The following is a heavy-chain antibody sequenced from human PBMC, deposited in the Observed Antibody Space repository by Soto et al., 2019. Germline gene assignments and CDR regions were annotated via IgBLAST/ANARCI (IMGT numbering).Heavy chain of an antibody. D-gene: IGHD2-21*01. CDR2: IYYSGST. Sequence: SETLSLTCTVSGGSISSSSYYWGWIRQPPGKGLEWIGSIYYSGSTYYNPSLKSRVTISVDTSKNQFSLKLSSVTAADTAVYYCARLGAYRIDYWGQGTLVTVSS. V-gene: IGHV4-39*01. CDR1: GGSISSSSYY. J-gene: IGHJ4*02. CDR3: ARLGAYRIDY.